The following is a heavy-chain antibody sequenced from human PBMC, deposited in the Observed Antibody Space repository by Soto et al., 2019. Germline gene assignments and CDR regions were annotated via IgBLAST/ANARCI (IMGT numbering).Heavy chain of an antibody. Sequence: QVQLQKRGAGLLKPSETLSLTCAVYGGSSSGYYWSWIRQPPGKGLEWIGEINHSESTNYNPSLNSRVTISVDTTKNQFSLKLSSVTAAETAVYYCARGLRSPSGYWGQGNLFTVSS. V-gene: IGHV4-34*01. CDR1: GGSSSGYY. D-gene: IGHD1-26*01. J-gene: IGHJ4*02. CDR3: ARGLRSPSGY. CDR2: INHSEST.